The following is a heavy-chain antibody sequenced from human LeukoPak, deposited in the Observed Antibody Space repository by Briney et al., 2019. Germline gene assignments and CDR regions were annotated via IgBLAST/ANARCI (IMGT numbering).Heavy chain of an antibody. Sequence: PGGSLRLSCAASGFTFSSYAMHWVRQAPGKGLEWVAVISYDGSNNYYADSVKGRFTISRDNSKNTLYLQMNSLRAEDTAVYYCASALLYYYYGMDVWGQGTTVTVSS. CDR3: ASALLYYYYGMDV. V-gene: IGHV3-30*04. J-gene: IGHJ6*02. CDR2: ISYDGSNN. CDR1: GFTFSSYA.